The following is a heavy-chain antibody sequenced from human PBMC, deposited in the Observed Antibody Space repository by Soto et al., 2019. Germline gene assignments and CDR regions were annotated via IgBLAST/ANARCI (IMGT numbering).Heavy chain of an antibody. CDR1: GGSISSGASS. CDR2: IFHSGST. V-gene: IGHV4-30-2*01. CDR3: ARESRSSRYDGGVYSQYWYFDL. D-gene: IGHD3-22*01. J-gene: IGHJ2*01. Sequence: QLQLQESGSRLVRPSQTLSLTCDVSGGSISSGASSWSWIRQPPGKGLEWIGYIFHSGSTYYNPSLKSRVTISADRSKTHFSLKLDSVTAADTAVYFCARESRSSRYDGGVYSQYWYFDLWGRGTLVTVSS.